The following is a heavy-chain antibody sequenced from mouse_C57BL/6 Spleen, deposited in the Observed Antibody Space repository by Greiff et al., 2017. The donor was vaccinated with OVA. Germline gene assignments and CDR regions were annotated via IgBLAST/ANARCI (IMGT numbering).Heavy chain of an antibody. CDR3: ARKGYFDV. V-gene: IGHV1-26*01. Sequence: VQLQQSGPELVKPGASVKLSCKASGYTFTNYYMNWVKQSPGQGLEWIGDINPSNGGTSYNQKFKGKATLTVDKSSSTAYMQLSSLTSEDSAVYDSARKGYFDVWGTGTTVTVSS. CDR2: INPSNGGT. CDR1: GYTFTNYY. J-gene: IGHJ1*03.